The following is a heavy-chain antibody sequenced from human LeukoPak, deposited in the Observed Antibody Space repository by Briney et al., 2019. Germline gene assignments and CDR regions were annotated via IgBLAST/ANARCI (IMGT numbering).Heavy chain of an antibody. CDR3: ASGGVFDY. J-gene: IGHJ4*02. CDR1: GFTFSSYG. V-gene: IGHV3-30*03. CDR2: ISYDGSNK. D-gene: IGHD2-8*01. Sequence: PGGSLRLSCAASGFTFSSYGMHWVRQAPGKGLEWVAVISYDGSNKYYADSVKGRFTISRDNSKNTLYLQMNSLRAEDTAVYYCASGGVFDYWGQGTLVTVSS.